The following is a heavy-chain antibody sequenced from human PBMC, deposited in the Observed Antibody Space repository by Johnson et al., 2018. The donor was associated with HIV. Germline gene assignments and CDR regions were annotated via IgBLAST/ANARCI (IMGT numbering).Heavy chain of an antibody. CDR3: AKRKRYFDWLSAFDI. V-gene: IGHV3-7*02. CDR2: IKQDGSEK. J-gene: IGHJ3*02. CDR1: GFTFSSYW. D-gene: IGHD3-9*01. Sequence: EVQLVESGGGLVQPGGSLRLSCAASGFTFSSYWMSWVRQAPGKGLEWVANIKQDGSEKYYADSVKGRFTISRDNSKNTLYLQMNSLRAEDTAMYYCAKRKRYFDWLSAFDIWGQGTMVTVSS.